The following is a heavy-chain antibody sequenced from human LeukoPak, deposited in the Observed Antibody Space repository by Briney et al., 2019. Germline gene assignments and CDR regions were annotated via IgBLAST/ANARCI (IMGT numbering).Heavy chain of an antibody. D-gene: IGHD2-2*02. CDR3: ARGSYCSSTSCYTDVDV. J-gene: IGHJ6*04. V-gene: IGHV1-8*03. Sequence: SVKVSCKASRYTFTSYDINWVRQATGQGLEWMGWMNPNSGNTGYAQKFQGRVTITRNTSISTAYMELSSLRSEDTAVYYCARGSYCSSTSCYTDVDVWGKGTTVTLSS. CDR1: RYTFTSYD. CDR2: MNPNSGNT.